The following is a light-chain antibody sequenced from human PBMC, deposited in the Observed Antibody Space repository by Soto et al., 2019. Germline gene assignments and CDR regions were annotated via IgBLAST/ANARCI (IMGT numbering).Light chain of an antibody. V-gene: IGKV3-20*01. CDR1: QRIVSNY. CDR2: GAS. Sequence: EIVLTQSPGTLSLSPGERATLSCRASQRIVSNYLAWSQQKPGQAPRLLIHGASTRATGIPDRISGSGSGTDFTLTISRLEPEDFAVYYCQQYGSSPITFGQGTRLEIK. J-gene: IGKJ5*01. CDR3: QQYGSSPIT.